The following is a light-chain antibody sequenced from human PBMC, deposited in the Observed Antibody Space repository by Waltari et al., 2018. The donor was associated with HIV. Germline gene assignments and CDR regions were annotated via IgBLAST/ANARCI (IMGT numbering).Light chain of an antibody. CDR2: EVS. V-gene: IGLV2-8*01. CDR3: SSYAGSNAYV. CDR1: SSDVGGDNY. Sequence: QSALTQPPSASGSPGQSVTISCTGTSSDVGGDNYVSWYQQHPGKAPKLMIYEVSKRPSGVPDRFSGSKAGNTASLTVSGLQAEDEADYYCSSYAGSNAYVFGTGTKVTVL. J-gene: IGLJ1*01.